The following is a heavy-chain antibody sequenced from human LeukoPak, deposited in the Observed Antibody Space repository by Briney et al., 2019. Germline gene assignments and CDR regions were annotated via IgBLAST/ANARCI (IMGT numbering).Heavy chain of an antibody. J-gene: IGHJ3*02. CDR3: ARDSVSPTRATILQDAFDI. CDR1: GYSFTNYD. D-gene: IGHD5-24*01. Sequence: ASVKVSCKASGYSFTNYDINWVQQATGQGLEWMGWMNPKSGDTGYSQKFQGRVFITRDTSINTAYMELSSLGSDDTAVYYCARDSVSPTRATILQDAFDIWGQGTMVTVSS. V-gene: IGHV1-8*03. CDR2: MNPKSGDT.